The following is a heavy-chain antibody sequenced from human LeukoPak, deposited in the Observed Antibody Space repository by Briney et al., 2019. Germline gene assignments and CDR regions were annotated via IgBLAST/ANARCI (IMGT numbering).Heavy chain of an antibody. CDR1: GYTLTELS. Sequence: ASVKVSCKVSGYTLTELSMHWVRQAPGKGLEWMGWINPNSGGTNYAQKFQGRVTMTRDTSISTAYMELSRLRSDDTAVYYCARGLDRRGNYWGQGTLVTVSS. CDR3: ARGLDRRGNY. D-gene: IGHD3-10*01. V-gene: IGHV1-2*02. CDR2: INPNSGGT. J-gene: IGHJ4*02.